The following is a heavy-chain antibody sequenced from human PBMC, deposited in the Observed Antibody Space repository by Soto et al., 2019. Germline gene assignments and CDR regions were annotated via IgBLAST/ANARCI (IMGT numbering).Heavy chain of an antibody. CDR1: GFSFGDYA. Sequence: PGGSLRLSCTASGFSFGDYAMSWFRQAPGKGLEWVGSIRSKAYGGTIEYAASVKGRFTISRDDSKSIAYLQMNSLKTEDTAVYYCTRVGYCSSTSCQNPGFDYWGQGTLVTVSS. CDR3: TRVGYCSSTSCQNPGFDY. V-gene: IGHV3-49*03. J-gene: IGHJ4*02. D-gene: IGHD2-2*01. CDR2: IRSKAYGGTI.